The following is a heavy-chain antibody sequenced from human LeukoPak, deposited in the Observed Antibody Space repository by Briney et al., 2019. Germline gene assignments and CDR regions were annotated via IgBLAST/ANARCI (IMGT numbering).Heavy chain of an antibody. Sequence: ASVKVSCKASGYTFTNYAMHWVRQAPGQRLEWMGWINTGNGNTKYSQKVQGRVTISRDTSASTAYMELDSLRSEDTAVYYCVRFPQYCSGGSCRVFDYWGQGTPVTVSS. D-gene: IGHD2-15*01. J-gene: IGHJ4*02. V-gene: IGHV1-3*04. CDR1: GYTFTNYA. CDR2: INTGNGNT. CDR3: VRFPQYCSGGSCRVFDY.